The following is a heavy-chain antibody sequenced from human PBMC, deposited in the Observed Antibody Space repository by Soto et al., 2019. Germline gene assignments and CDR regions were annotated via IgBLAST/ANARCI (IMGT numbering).Heavy chain of an antibody. J-gene: IGHJ4*02. V-gene: IGHV4-4*02. CDR3: ARKAWTRLDY. D-gene: IGHD1-1*01. CDR2: VFHSGSA. CDR1: GGSLSTPVW. Sequence: QLQLQESGPGLVKPSGTLSLTCGVSGGSLSTPVWWSWVRLPPGKGLEWIGEVFHSGSANYNPSLQSRVTISLDKSTNQFSLRLSSVTAADTAVYYCARKAWTRLDYWGQGALVPVSS.